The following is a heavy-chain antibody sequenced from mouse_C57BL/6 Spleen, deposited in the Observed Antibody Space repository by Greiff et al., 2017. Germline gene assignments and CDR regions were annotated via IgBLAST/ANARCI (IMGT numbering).Heavy chain of an antibody. Sequence: EVHLVESGGGLVKPGGSLKLSCAASGFTFSDYGMHWVRQAPEKGLEWVAYISSGSSTIYYADTVKGRFTISRDNAKNTLFLQMTSLRSEDTAMYYCARDPITTVVANWYFDVWGTGTTVTVSS. V-gene: IGHV5-17*01. CDR2: ISSGSSTI. J-gene: IGHJ1*03. CDR3: ARDPITTVVANWYFDV. D-gene: IGHD1-1*01. CDR1: GFTFSDYG.